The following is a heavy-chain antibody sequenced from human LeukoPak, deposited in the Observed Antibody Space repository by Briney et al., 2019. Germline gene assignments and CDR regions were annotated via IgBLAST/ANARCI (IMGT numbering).Heavy chain of an antibody. CDR1: GGSFSGYY. D-gene: IGHD2-2*01. J-gene: IGHJ4*02. CDR2: INHSGST. V-gene: IGHV4-34*01. Sequence: SETLSLTCAVYGGSFSGYYWSWIRQPPGKGLEWIGEINHSGSTNYNPSLKSRVTISVDTSKNQFSLKLSSVTAADTAVYYCAGYCSSTSCYSSGGPNFDYWGQGTLVTVSS. CDR3: AGYCSSTSCYSSGGPNFDY.